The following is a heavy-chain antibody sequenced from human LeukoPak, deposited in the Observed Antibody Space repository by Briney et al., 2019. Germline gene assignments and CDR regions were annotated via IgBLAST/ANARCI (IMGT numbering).Heavy chain of an antibody. CDR3: AKDLGYFDY. CDR1: GFTFSSYG. J-gene: IGHJ4*02. D-gene: IGHD3-16*01. Sequence: GGSLRLSCAASGFTFSSYGMHWVRQAPGKGLEWVAVISYDGSNKYYADTVKGRFAISRDNSKNTLYLQMNSLRAEDTAVYYCAKDLGYFDYWGQGTLVTVSS. V-gene: IGHV3-30*18. CDR2: ISYDGSNK.